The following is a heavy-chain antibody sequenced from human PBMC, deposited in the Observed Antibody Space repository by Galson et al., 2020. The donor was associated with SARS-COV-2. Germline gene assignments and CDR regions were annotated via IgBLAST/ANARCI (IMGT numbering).Heavy chain of an antibody. CDR1: GYTFNHYG. Sequence: GASVKVSCKASGYTFNHYGIGWVRQAPGQGLPWMGWISTYNGNTNYAQSLQGRVTMTTDTSTSTAYMELRSLRSDDTAVYYCARCRESFYDSSAFYHGSWFDPWGQGTLVTVSS. CDR2: ISTYNGNT. D-gene: IGHD3-22*01. V-gene: IGHV1-18*01. J-gene: IGHJ5*02. CDR3: ARCRESFYDSSAFYHGSWFDP.